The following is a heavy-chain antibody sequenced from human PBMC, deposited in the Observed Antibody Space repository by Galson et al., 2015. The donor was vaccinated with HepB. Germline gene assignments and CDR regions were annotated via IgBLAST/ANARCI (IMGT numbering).Heavy chain of an antibody. CDR3: ARVDRYCSSTSCYFDY. CDR1: GYTFTSYF. J-gene: IGHJ4*02. Sequence: SVKVSCKASGYTFTSYFMHWVRQAPGQGLEWMGTINPSGGSTTYAQKFQGRVTMTRDTSTSTVYMELSSLRSEDTAVYYCARVDRYCSSTSCYFDYWGQGTLVTVSS. CDR2: INPSGGST. D-gene: IGHD2-2*01. V-gene: IGHV1-46*01.